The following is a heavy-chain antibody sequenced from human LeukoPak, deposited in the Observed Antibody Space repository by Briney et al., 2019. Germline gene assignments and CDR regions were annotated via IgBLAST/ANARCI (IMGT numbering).Heavy chain of an antibody. Sequence: PSETLSLTCTVSGVSISSYYWSWIRQPPGKGLEWIGYIYYSGSTNYNPSLKSRVTISVDTSKNQFSLKLSSVTAADTAVYYCARVVTTSIDYWGQGTLVTVSS. CDR1: GVSISSYY. J-gene: IGHJ4*02. V-gene: IGHV4-59*08. D-gene: IGHD3-3*01. CDR2: IYYSGST. CDR3: ARVVTTSIDY.